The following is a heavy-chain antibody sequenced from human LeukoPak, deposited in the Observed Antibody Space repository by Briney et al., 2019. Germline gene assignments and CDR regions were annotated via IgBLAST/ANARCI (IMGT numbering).Heavy chain of an antibody. D-gene: IGHD3-10*01. CDR3: ARVRGYYGSGKERYYYYYMDV. CDR2: IYYSGST. J-gene: IGHJ6*03. Sequence: SETLSLTCTVSGGSISSYYWSWIRRPPGKGLEWIGYIYYSGSTNYNPSLKSRVTISVDTSKNQFSLKLSSVTAADTAVYYCARVRGYYGSGKERYYYYYMDVWGKGTTVTISS. CDR1: GGSISSYY. V-gene: IGHV4-59*01.